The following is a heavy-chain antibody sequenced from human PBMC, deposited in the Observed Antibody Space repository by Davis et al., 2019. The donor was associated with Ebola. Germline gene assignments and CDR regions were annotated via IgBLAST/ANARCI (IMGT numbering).Heavy chain of an antibody. D-gene: IGHD5-12*01. Sequence: PSETLSLTCAISGASVSGASGAWNWIMQSPSRGLEWLGRKYYSMSRWYYDYAISVKSRITINADSSRNQPSLQLKSVIPEDTAVYYCARGWLRGYVDYWGQGTLVTVSS. CDR2: KYYSMSRWYY. CDR3: ARGWLRGYVDY. CDR1: GASVSGASGA. V-gene: IGHV6-1*01. J-gene: IGHJ4*02.